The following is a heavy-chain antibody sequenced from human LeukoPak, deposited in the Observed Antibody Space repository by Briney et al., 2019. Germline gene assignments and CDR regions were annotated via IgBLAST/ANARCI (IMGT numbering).Heavy chain of an antibody. J-gene: IGHJ4*02. V-gene: IGHV3-74*01. CDR3: ARMSAVAGGLDY. CDR2: ISYDGTTT. D-gene: IGHD6-19*01. CDR1: GFTFSSYW. Sequence: GGSLRLSCAASGFTFSSYWMHWVRQAPGKGLVWVSRISYDGTTTSYADSVKGRFTISRDNAKNTLYLQMNSLRAEDKAVYYCARMSAVAGGLDYWGQGTLVTVSS.